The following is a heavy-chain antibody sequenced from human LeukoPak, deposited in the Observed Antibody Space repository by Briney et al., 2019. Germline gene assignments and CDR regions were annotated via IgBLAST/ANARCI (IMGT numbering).Heavy chain of an antibody. D-gene: IGHD3-10*01. V-gene: IGHV1-2*02. J-gene: IGHJ5*02. Sequence: ASVHVSCQASGYTFTGYYMHWVRQATGQGLEWMGWINPNSGGTNYAQKFQGRVTMTRDTSISTAYMELSRLRSDDTAVYYCARGRITMVRGAIQGWFDPWGQGTLVTVSS. CDR1: GYTFTGYY. CDR3: ARGRITMVRGAIQGWFDP. CDR2: INPNSGGT.